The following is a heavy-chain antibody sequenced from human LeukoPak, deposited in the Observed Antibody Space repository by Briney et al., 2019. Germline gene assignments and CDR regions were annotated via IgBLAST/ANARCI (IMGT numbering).Heavy chain of an antibody. D-gene: IGHD2-2*01. CDR2: IYYSGTP. CDR3: ARGGWGVVVPAANGNWFDP. V-gene: IGHV4-59*08. CDR1: GGSIRSYY. J-gene: IGHJ5*02. Sequence: SETLSLTCTVSGGSIRSYYWSWIRQPPGNGLEWIGHIYYSGTPTTTYNPSLKSRVTMSVDTSKNQFSLKLSSVTAADTAVYYCARGGWGVVVPAANGNWFDPWGQGTLVTVSS.